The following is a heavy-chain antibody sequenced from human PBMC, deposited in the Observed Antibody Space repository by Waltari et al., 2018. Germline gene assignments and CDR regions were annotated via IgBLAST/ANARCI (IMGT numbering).Heavy chain of an antibody. D-gene: IGHD5-12*01. Sequence: QVTLRESGPALVKPTQTLTLTCTFSGFSLSTTVMCVSWIRQAPGKALEWLALIDWDDEKYYRTSLKPRLTISKDTSKNQVVLTMTNMDPVDIGTYYCARTRAAHSGYDCDHWGQGTLVTVSS. J-gene: IGHJ4*02. CDR2: IDWDDEK. V-gene: IGHV2-70*01. CDR3: ARTRAAHSGYDCDH. CDR1: GFSLSTTVMC.